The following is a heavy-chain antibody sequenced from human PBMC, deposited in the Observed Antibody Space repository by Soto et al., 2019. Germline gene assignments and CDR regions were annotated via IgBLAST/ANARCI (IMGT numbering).Heavy chain of an antibody. CDR1: GGSISTYY. CDR3: ARSHSFDGSIYHYYFDF. CDR2: IYASGAT. D-gene: IGHD3-10*01. V-gene: IGHV4-59*01. J-gene: IGHJ4*02. Sequence: PSETLSLTCTVSGGSISTYYWSWIRQPPGGTLEWIGYIYASGATTYNPSLESRVTMSVDMPNNEFSLELTSLTAADTAVYYCARSHSFDGSIYHYYFDFWGQGTLVTVLL.